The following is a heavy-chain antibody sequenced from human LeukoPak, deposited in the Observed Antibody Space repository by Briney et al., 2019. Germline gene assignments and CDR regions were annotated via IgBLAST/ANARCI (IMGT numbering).Heavy chain of an antibody. CDR1: GYTLTELS. CDR3: ATDLRGSYLYAFDI. D-gene: IGHD1-26*01. CDR2: FDPEDGET. J-gene: IGHJ3*02. V-gene: IGHV1-24*01. Sequence: ASVRVSCKVSGYTLTELSMHWVRRAPGKGLGWMGGFDPEDGETIYAQKFQGRVTMTEDTSTDTAYMELSSLRSEDTAVYYCATDLRGSYLYAFDIWGQGTMVTVSS.